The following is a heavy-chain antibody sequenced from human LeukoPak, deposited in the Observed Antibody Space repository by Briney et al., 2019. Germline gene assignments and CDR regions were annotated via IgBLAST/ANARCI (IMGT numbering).Heavy chain of an antibody. V-gene: IGHV4-34*01. CDR1: GGSFSGDY. D-gene: IGHD3-9*01. Sequence: AETLSLTCAVYGGSFSGDYWSWIRQPPGKGLEWIGEINHSGSTNYNPSLKSRVTISVDTSKNQFSLKLSSVTAADTAVYYCARGPSSRYYDILTGYYSVYYFDYWGQGTLVTVSS. CDR3: ARGPSSRYYDILTGYYSVYYFDY. CDR2: INHSGST. J-gene: IGHJ4*02.